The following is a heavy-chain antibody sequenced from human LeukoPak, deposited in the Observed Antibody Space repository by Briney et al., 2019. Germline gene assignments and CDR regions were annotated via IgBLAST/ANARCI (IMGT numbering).Heavy chain of an antibody. V-gene: IGHV3-7*01. D-gene: IGHD6-19*01. CDR2: ITPDGSQK. Sequence: GGSLRLSCAASGFTFSSYWMSWVRQAPGKGLEWVANITPDGSQKYYVDSVRGRFTISRDNGKNSLYLQMNSLRAEDTAVYYCADPDSGWGQGTLVTVS. J-gene: IGHJ4*02. CDR3: ADPDSG. CDR1: GFTFSSYW.